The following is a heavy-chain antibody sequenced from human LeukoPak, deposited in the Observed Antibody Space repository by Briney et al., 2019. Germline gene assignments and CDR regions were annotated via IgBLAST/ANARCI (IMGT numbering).Heavy chain of an antibody. J-gene: IGHJ4*02. CDR3: TRVCDFWSNYYDQ. CDR2: IFYSGST. CDR1: GGSISSSSYY. Sequence: SETLSLTCTVSGGSISSSSYYWGWIRQRPGKGLEWIGSIFYSGSTYYNPSLKSRVTMSIDTSKNQFSLKLSSVTAADTAVYYCTRVCDFWSNYYDQWGQGILVTVSS. D-gene: IGHD3-3*01. V-gene: IGHV4-39*07.